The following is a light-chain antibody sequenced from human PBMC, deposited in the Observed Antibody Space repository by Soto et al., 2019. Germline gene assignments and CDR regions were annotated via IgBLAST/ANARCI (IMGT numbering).Light chain of an antibody. CDR2: DAS. J-gene: IGKJ1*01. V-gene: IGKV3-11*01. CDR1: QSVSSY. Sequence: EIVLTQSPATLSLSPGERATLSCRASQSVSSYLAWYQQKPGQAPRLLIYDASNRATGIPARFSGSGSGSVFTLTISSLEPEDFGVYYCQQRSNWPPWTFGQGTKVEIK. CDR3: QQRSNWPPWT.